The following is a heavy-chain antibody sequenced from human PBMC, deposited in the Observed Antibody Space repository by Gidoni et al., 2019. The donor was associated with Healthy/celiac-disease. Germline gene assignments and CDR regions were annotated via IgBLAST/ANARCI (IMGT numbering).Heavy chain of an antibody. V-gene: IGHV4-34*01. CDR3: ARMGPYSSSWYSPSRNWFDP. CDR1: GGSFRGYY. D-gene: IGHD6-13*01. CDR2: INHSGST. J-gene: IGHJ5*02. Sequence: QVQLQQWGAGLLKPSETLSLTCAVYGGSFRGYYWSWIRQPPGKGLEWIGEINHSGSTNYNPSLKSRVTISVDTSKNQFSLKLSSVTAADTAVYYCARMGPYSSSWYSPSRNWFDPWGQGTLVTVSS.